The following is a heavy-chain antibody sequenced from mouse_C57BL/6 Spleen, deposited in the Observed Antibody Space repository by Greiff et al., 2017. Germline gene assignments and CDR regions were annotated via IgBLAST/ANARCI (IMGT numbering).Heavy chain of an antibody. CDR1: GFTFSSYG. J-gene: IGHJ1*03. Sequence: EVQLVESGGDLVKPGGSLKLSCAASGFTFSSYGMSWVRQTPDKRLEWVATISSGGSYTYYPDSVKGRFTISRDNAKNTRYLQMSSLKSEDTAMYYCARPANWYFDVWGTGTTVTVSS. V-gene: IGHV5-6*01. CDR2: ISSGGSYT. CDR3: ARPANWYFDV.